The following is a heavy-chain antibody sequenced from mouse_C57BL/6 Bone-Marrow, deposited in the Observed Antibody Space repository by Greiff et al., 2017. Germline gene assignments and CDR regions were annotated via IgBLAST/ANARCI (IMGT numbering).Heavy chain of an antibody. CDR3: ARGGYDVDY. Sequence: EVHLVESGGGLVKPGGSLKLSCAASGFTFSSYAMSWVRQTPEKRLEWVATISDGGSYTYYPDNVKGRFTISRDNAKNNLYLQMSHLKSEDTAMYYCARGGYDVDYWGQGTTLTVS. V-gene: IGHV5-4*01. D-gene: IGHD2-2*01. CDR2: ISDGGSYT. J-gene: IGHJ2*01. CDR1: GFTFSSYA.